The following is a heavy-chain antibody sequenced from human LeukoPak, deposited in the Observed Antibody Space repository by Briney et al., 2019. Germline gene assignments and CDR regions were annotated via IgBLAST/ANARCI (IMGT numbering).Heavy chain of an antibody. V-gene: IGHV4-59*12. Sequence: SETLSLTCTVSGGSISNYYWSWIRQPPGKGLEWIGYIYYDGSTNYNPSLKSRVTISVDTSKNQFSLKLSSVTAADTAVYYCARGDCSSASCFGSLLGYWGQGTLVTVSS. CDR1: GGSISNYY. CDR2: IYYDGST. CDR3: ARGDCSSASCFGSLLGY. J-gene: IGHJ4*02. D-gene: IGHD2-2*01.